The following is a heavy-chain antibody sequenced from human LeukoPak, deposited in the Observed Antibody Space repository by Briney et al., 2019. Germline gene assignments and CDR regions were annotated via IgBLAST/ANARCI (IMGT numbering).Heavy chain of an antibody. CDR3: ASWMAVAGPWYFDL. CDR2: ISSSSSYI. CDR1: GFTFSSYS. V-gene: IGHV3-21*01. Sequence: GGSLRLSCAASGFTFSSYSMNWVRQAPGKGLEWVSSISSSSSYIYYADSVKGRFTISRDNAKNSLYLQMNSLRAEDTAVYYCASWMAVAGPWYFDLWGPGTLVTVSS. J-gene: IGHJ2*01. D-gene: IGHD6-19*01.